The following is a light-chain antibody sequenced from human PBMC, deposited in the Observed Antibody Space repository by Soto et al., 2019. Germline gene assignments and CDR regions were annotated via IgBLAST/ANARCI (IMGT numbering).Light chain of an antibody. CDR1: SSDVGSYNL. J-gene: IGLJ2*01. Sequence: QSVLTQPASVSGSPGQSITISCTGTSSDVGSYNLVSWYQHHPGKAPKVMIYEGSKRPSGVSNRFSGSKSGNTASLTISGLQAEDEADYYCCAYAGSSTVIFGGGTQLTVL. V-gene: IGLV2-23*01. CDR2: EGS. CDR3: CAYAGSSTVI.